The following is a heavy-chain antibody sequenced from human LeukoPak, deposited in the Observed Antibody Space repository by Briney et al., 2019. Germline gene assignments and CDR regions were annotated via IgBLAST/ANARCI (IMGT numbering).Heavy chain of an antibody. CDR2: ISYDGSNK. Sequence: TERSLRLSCAASGFTFSSYAMHWVRQAPGKGLEWVAVISYDGSNKYYADSVKGRFTISRDNSKNTLYLQMNSLRVEDTAVYYCARLGPYYFDYWGQGTLVTVSS. J-gene: IGHJ4*02. D-gene: IGHD7-27*01. CDR1: GFTFSSYA. V-gene: IGHV3-30*14. CDR3: ARLGPYYFDY.